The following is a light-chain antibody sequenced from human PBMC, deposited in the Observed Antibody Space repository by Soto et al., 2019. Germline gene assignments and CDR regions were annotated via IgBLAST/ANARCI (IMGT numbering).Light chain of an antibody. CDR1: ETVSTN. J-gene: IGKJ1*01. CDR2: DVS. V-gene: IGKV3-15*01. Sequence: ETVLRQSPATLSVSPGERVTLSCRASETVSTNLAWYQQRPGQAPRLLIYDVSTGATGIPARFSGRRSGTEFTLTISSLQSEDFGVYYCQQYNSWPQTFGQGTKVDIK. CDR3: QQYNSWPQT.